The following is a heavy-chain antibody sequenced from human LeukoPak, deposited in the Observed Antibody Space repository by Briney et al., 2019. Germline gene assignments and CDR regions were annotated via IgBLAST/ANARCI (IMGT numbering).Heavy chain of an antibody. J-gene: IGHJ5*02. D-gene: IGHD4/OR15-4a*01. CDR1: GGSISSYY. V-gene: IGHV4-59*07. CDR3: ASHPASDPGAFDP. CDR2: IYYSGST. Sequence: SDTLSLTCTVSGGSISSYYWSWIRQPPGKGLEWIGYIYYSGSTNYNPSLKSRVTISVDTSKNQFSLKLSSVTAADTAVYYCASHPASDPGAFDPWGQGTLVTVSS.